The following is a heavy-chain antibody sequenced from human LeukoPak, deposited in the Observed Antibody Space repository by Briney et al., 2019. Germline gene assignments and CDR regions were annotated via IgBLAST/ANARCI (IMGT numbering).Heavy chain of an antibody. CDR3: ARGRGFGELWNDYYYDDLDV. D-gene: IGHD3-10*01. V-gene: IGHV1-69*13. CDR1: GGTFSSYA. Sequence: SVKVSCKASGGTFSSYAISWVRQAPGQGIEWMGGIIPIFGTANYAQKLQGRVTINADESTSTAYMELSSLRSKDTAVYYCARGRGFGELWNDYYYDDLDVWGKGTTVTVSS. CDR2: IIPIFGTA. J-gene: IGHJ6*04.